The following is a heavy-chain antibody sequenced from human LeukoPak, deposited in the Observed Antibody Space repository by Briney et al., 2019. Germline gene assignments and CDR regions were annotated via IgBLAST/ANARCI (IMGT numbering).Heavy chain of an antibody. CDR1: GYTFTGYY. J-gene: IGHJ2*01. V-gene: IGHV1-2*02. Sequence: GASVKVSCKASGYTFTGYYMHWVRQAPGQGLEWRGWINPNSGGTNYAQKFQGRVTMARDTSISTAYMELSRLRSDDTAVYYCARDPIAVATPHYWYFDLWGRGTLVTVSS. D-gene: IGHD6-19*01. CDR3: ARDPIAVATPHYWYFDL. CDR2: INPNSGGT.